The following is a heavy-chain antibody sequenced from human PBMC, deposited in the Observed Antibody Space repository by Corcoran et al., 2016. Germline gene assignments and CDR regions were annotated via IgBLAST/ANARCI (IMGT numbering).Heavy chain of an antibody. J-gene: IGHJ6*02. D-gene: IGHD2-2*01. V-gene: IGHV4-34*01. CDR2: INHSGST. CDR3: ARGNIVVVPAARGGYYYYGMDV. CDR1: GGSFSGYY. Sequence: QVQLQQWGAGLLKPSETLSLTCAVYGGSFSGYYWSWIRQPPGKGLEWIGEINHSGSTNYNPSLTSRVTISVDPSKNQFSLKLSSVTAADTAVYYCARGNIVVVPAARGGYYYYGMDVWGQGTTVTVSS.